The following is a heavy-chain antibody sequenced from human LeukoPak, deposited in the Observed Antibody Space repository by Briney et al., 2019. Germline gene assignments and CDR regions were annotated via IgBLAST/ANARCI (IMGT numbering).Heavy chain of an antibody. CDR1: GGTFSSYA. CDR3: ARADSSGWTGYGMDV. D-gene: IGHD6-19*01. V-gene: IGHV1-69*04. CDR2: IIPILGIA. Sequence: ASVKVSCKASGGTFSSYAISWVRQAPGQGLEWMGRIIPILGIANYAQKFQGRVTITADKSMSTAYMELSSLRSEDTAVYYCARADSSGWTGYGMDVWGQGTTVTVSS. J-gene: IGHJ6*02.